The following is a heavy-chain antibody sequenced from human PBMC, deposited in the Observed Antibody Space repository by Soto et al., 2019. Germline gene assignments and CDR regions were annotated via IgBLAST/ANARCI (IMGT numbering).Heavy chain of an antibody. D-gene: IGHD6-19*01. Sequence: GGSLRLSCAASGFTFSSYAMIRVRQAPVNGLKFVSAISGIFGSTYYADSVKGRFTISRYNSKNTLYLQMNSLRAYDTAVYYCAKVGSIGWYVDYWGQGTLVTVSS. V-gene: IGHV3-23*01. J-gene: IGHJ4*02. CDR3: AKVGSIGWYVDY. CDR1: GFTFSSYA. CDR2: ISGIFGST.